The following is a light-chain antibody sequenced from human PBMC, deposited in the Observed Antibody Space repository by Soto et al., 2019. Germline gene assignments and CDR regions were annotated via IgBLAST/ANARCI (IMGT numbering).Light chain of an antibody. CDR3: QQYDNWPPWT. V-gene: IGKV3-15*01. Sequence: EIVLTHSPATLSFSPGERSTLSFRSSQSVGSNVAWYQQKAGQAPRLLIFGASTRATGIPARFSGSGSATEFTLTISSLQSEDFAVYYCQQYDNWPPWTFGQGTKVDIK. CDR1: QSVGSN. J-gene: IGKJ1*01. CDR2: GAS.